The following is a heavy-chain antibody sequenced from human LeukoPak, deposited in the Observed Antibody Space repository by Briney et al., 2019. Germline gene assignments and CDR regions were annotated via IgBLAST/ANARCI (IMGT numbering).Heavy chain of an antibody. V-gene: IGHV1-69*13. CDR2: IIPIFGTA. CDR3: ARDRGYYDSSGYYFNYFDY. Sequence: ASVQVSCKASGGTFSSYAISWVRQAPGQGLEWMGGIIPIFGTANYTQKFQGRVTITADESTSTAYMELSSLRSEDTAVYYCARDRGYYDSSGYYFNYFDYWGQGTLVTVPS. CDR1: GGTFSSYA. J-gene: IGHJ4*02. D-gene: IGHD3-22*01.